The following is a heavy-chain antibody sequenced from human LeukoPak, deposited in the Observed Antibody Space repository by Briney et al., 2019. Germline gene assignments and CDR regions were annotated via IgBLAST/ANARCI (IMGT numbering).Heavy chain of an antibody. CDR1: GFTFEKHG. CDR2: LNWNGGST. CDR3: ARDGSYIGLDV. Sequence: GGSLRLSCAASGFTFEKHGMSWVRQAPGKGLEWVSGLNWNGGSTGYADSVKGRFTISRDNAKQSLYLQMNSLRAEDTALYYCARDGSYIGLDVWGQGTMVTVSS. V-gene: IGHV3-20*04. D-gene: IGHD1-26*01. J-gene: IGHJ3*01.